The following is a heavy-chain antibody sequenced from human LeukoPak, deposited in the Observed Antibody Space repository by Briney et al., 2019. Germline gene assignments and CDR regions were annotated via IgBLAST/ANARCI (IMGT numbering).Heavy chain of an antibody. CDR3: ARDHRGFWSGYYTTYYFDY. V-gene: IGHV3-30-3*01. CDR2: ISYDGSNK. Sequence: PGGSLRLSCAASGFTFSSYAMHWVRQAPGKGLEWVAVISYDGSNKYYADSVKGRFTVSRDNSKNTLYLQMNSLRAEDTAVYYYARDHRGFWSGYYTTYYFDYWGQGTLVTVSS. D-gene: IGHD3-3*01. CDR1: GFTFSSYA. J-gene: IGHJ4*02.